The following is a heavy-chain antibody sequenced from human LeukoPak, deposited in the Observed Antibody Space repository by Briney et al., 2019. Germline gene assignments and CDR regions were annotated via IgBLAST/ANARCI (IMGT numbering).Heavy chain of an antibody. CDR1: GFIFSDYS. V-gene: IGHV3-48*04. J-gene: IGHJ4*02. CDR3: ARDNNWGFDF. CDR2: IRGSGSGSGSGM. D-gene: IGHD7-27*01. Sequence: GGSLRLSCAASGFIFSDYSMNWVRQAPGKGLEWVSNIRGSGSGSGSGMYYADSVKGRFTISRDNAKNSLYLQMSGLRAEDTAFYYCARDNNWGFDFWGQGALVTVSS.